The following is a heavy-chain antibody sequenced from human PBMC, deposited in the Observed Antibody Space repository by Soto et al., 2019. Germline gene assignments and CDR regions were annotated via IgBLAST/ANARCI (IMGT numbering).Heavy chain of an antibody. CDR1: GGSFSGYY. CDR3: ARDKITGLFDY. J-gene: IGHJ4*02. V-gene: IGHV4-34*01. Sequence: QVQLQQWGAGLLKPSETLSLTCAVYGGSFSGYYWTWIRQPPGTGLEWIGEINHSGSTTYNPSLKSRVTRSVDTSKNQFSLKLTSVTAADTAVYYCARDKITGLFDYWGQGTLVTVSS. D-gene: IGHD2-8*02. CDR2: INHSGST.